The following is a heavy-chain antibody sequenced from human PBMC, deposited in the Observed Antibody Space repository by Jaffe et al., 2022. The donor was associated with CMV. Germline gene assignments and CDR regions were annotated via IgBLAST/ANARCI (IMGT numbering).Heavy chain of an antibody. D-gene: IGHD6-13*01. J-gene: IGHJ4*02. V-gene: IGHV4-59*01. CDR2: IYYSGST. CDR1: GGSISSYY. Sequence: QVQLQESGPGLVKPSETLSLTCTVSGGSISSYYWSWIRQPPGKGLEWIGYIYYSGSTNYNPSLKSRVTISVDTSKNQFSLKLSSVTAADTAVYYCARAGYSSSWLFDYWGQGTLVTVSS. CDR3: ARAGYSSSWLFDY.